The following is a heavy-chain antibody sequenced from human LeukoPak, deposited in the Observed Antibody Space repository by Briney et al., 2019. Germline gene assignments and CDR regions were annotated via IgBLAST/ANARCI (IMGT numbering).Heavy chain of an antibody. CDR3: ASEVCSSTSCPIDY. CDR2: IYYSGST. CDR1: GGSISSSSYY. D-gene: IGHD2-2*01. V-gene: IGHV4-39*07. Sequence: AETLSLTCTVSGGSISSSSYYWGWIRQPPGKGLEWIGSIYYSGSTYYNPSLKSRVTISVDTSKNQFSLKLSSVTAADTDVYYCASEVCSSTSCPIDYWGQGTLVTVSS. J-gene: IGHJ4*02.